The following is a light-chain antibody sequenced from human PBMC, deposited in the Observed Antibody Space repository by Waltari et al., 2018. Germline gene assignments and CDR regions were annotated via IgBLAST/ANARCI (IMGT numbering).Light chain of an antibody. J-gene: IGKJ4*01. CDR1: QSISSY. CDR2: AAS. CDR3: QQSYSTPYT. V-gene: IGKV1-39*01. Sequence: DIQITPSPSSLSASLGARVTITCRASQSISSYLNLYQQKPGKAPKLLIYAASSLQSGVPSRFSGSGSGTDFTLTISSLQPEDFATYYCQQSYSTPYTFGGGTKVEIK.